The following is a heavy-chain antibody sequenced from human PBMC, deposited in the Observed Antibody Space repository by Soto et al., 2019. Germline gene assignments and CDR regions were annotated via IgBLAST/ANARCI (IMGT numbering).Heavy chain of an antibody. V-gene: IGHV3-73*01. Sequence: GALRRPFATPGFNLRGPAFSLVRPAPGKGLEWVGRIRRKANTYATAYAASVKGRFTISRDESKNTAHLQMNSLKTEDTAVYYCTRHVSYDGFGGMDVWGQGTTVTVSS. CDR3: TRHVSYDGFGGMDV. J-gene: IGHJ6*02. CDR1: GFNLRGPA. CDR2: IRRKANTYAT. D-gene: IGHD3-16*01.